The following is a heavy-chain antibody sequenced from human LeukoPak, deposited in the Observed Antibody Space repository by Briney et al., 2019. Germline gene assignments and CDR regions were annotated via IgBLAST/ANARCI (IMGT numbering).Heavy chain of an antibody. Sequence: PGRSLRLSCAASGFTFSNYGMHWVRQAPDKGLEWVAVIWYDGSNKYYVDSVKGRFTISRDNSKNTLYLQMNSLRAEDTAVYYCARDQNEGYGDYFYYFDYWGQGTLVTVSS. CDR1: GFTFSNYG. J-gene: IGHJ4*02. V-gene: IGHV3-33*01. CDR2: IWYDGSNK. D-gene: IGHD4-17*01. CDR3: ARDQNEGYGDYFYYFDY.